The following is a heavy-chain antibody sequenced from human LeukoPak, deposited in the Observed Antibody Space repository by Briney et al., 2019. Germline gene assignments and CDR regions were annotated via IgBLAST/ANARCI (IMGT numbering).Heavy chain of an antibody. D-gene: IGHD3-22*01. CDR1: GYSFTTYG. V-gene: IGHV1-18*01. CDR3: ARDRGKYDSSDDYYYAYYFDY. Sequence: ASVKVSCKTSGYSFTTYGSTWVRQAPGQGLEWMGWISAYNGNTIYAQKFQGRVTVTTDTSTSTAYMELRSLRSDDTAVYYCARDRGKYDSSDDYYYAYYFDYWGQGTLVTVSS. J-gene: IGHJ4*02. CDR2: ISAYNGNT.